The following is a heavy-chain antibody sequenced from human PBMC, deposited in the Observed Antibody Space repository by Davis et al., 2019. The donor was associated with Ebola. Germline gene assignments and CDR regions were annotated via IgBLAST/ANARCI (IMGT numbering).Heavy chain of an antibody. CDR1: GFTVSSNH. Sequence: GGSLRLSCAASGFTVSSNHMSWVRQAPGKGLEWVSVIYDHSTAYADSVRGRFIISRDKSNNTLYLEMNSLRVDDTAVYYCATTQWLREFDNWGQGTLVTVS. CDR3: ATTQWLREFDN. D-gene: IGHD6-19*01. CDR2: IYDHST. J-gene: IGHJ4*02. V-gene: IGHV3-53*05.